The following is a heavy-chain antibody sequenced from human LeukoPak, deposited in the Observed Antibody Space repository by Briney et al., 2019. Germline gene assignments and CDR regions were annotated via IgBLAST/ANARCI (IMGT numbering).Heavy chain of an antibody. V-gene: IGHV3-48*03. Sequence: GGSLRLSCAASGFTFSSYEMNWVRQAPGKGLEWVSYISSSGSTIYYADSVKGRFTISRDNAKNSLYLQMNSLRPADTAVYYCARGVVPAANVDFGFDYWGQGTLVTVSS. D-gene: IGHD2-2*01. CDR3: ARGVVPAANVDFGFDY. CDR1: GFTFSSYE. J-gene: IGHJ4*02. CDR2: ISSSGSTI.